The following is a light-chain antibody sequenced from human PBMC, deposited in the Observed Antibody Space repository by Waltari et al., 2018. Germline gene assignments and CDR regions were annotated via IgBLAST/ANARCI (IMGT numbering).Light chain of an antibody. Sequence: QSALTQPPSVSGSPGQSVTISCTGTSSDVGFYNRVSWYQQSPGTAPKLMIDEVTNRPSGVPDRFSGSKSGDTASLTISGRQAEDEADYYCSSYTSSNTYLFGTGTKVTVL. CDR2: EVT. CDR3: SSYTSSNTYL. J-gene: IGLJ1*01. V-gene: IGLV2-18*02. CDR1: SSDVGFYNR.